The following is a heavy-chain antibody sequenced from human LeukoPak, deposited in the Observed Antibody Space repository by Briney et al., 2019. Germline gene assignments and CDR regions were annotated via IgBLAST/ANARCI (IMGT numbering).Heavy chain of an antibody. Sequence: GRSLRLSCAASGFSFSSYAMHSVRQPASKGLEWVAVISYDGSNKYYADSVKGRFTISRDNSKNTLYLQMNSLRAEDTAVYYCARDSNEVVVVAATTYYYYGMDVWGQGTTVTVSS. CDR2: ISYDGSNK. V-gene: IGHV3-30-3*01. CDR1: GFSFSSYA. D-gene: IGHD2-15*01. CDR3: ARDSNEVVVVAATTYYYYGMDV. J-gene: IGHJ6*02.